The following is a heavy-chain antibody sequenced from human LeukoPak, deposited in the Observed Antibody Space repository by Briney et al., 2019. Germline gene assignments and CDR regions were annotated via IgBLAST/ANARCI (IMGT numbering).Heavy chain of an antibody. J-gene: IGHJ4*02. V-gene: IGHV1-18*01. CDR3: ASVYYDSSGYQAIDY. CDR1: GYTLTSYG. CDR2: ISAYNGNT. Sequence: ASVKVSCKASGYTLTSYGISWVRQAPGQGLEWMGWISAYNGNTNYAQKLQGRVTMTTDTSTSTAYMELRSLRSDDTAVYYCASVYYDSSGYQAIDYWGQGTLVTVSS. D-gene: IGHD3-22*01.